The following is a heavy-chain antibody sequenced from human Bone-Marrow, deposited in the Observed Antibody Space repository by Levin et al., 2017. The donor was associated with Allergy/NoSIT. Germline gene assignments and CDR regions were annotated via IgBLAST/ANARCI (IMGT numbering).Heavy chain of an antibody. Sequence: GESLKISCEASNFDFSNYEMMWVRQAPGKGLEWVSSISSYGSTTYYADSVKGRFTVSRDNAKNSLYLQMNSLTAEDTALYYCTRDVDTTGYFGHFDHWGQGTLVTVSS. J-gene: IGHJ4*02. CDR3: TRDVDTTGYFGHFDH. CDR2: ISSYGSTT. CDR1: NFDFSNYE. D-gene: IGHD3-9*01. V-gene: IGHV3-48*03.